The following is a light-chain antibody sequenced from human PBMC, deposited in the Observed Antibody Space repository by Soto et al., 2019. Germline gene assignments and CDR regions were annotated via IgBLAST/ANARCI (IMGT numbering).Light chain of an antibody. J-gene: IGKJ1*01. Sequence: DIQMTQSPSTLSGSVGDRVTITCRASQTISSCLAWYQQKPGKAPKLLIYKASTLKIGVPSRFSGSGSGTEFTLTISSLQPDDFATYYCQHYNSYSEAFGQGTKVDIK. CDR1: QTISSC. V-gene: IGKV1-5*03. CDR3: QHYNSYSEA. CDR2: KAS.